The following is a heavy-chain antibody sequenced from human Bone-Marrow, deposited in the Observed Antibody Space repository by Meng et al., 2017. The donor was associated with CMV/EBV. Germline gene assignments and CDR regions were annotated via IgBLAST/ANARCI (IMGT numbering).Heavy chain of an antibody. Sequence: SVKVSCKASGGTFSSYAISWVRQAPGQGLEWMGGIIPIFGTANYAQKFQGRVTITTDESTSTAYMELSSLRSEDTAVYYCARDRYCSSTSCYITPTSGMDVWGQGTAVTVSS. J-gene: IGHJ6*02. V-gene: IGHV1-69*05. CDR2: IIPIFGTA. CDR1: GGTFSSYA. D-gene: IGHD2-2*02. CDR3: ARDRYCSSTSCYITPTSGMDV.